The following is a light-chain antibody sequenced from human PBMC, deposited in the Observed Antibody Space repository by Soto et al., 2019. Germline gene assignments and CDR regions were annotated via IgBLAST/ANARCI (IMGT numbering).Light chain of an antibody. CDR2: EGV. CDR1: SSDIGSYNL. CDR3: SSYAGSVL. V-gene: IGLV2-23*01. J-gene: IGLJ2*01. Sequence: QSVLTQPASVSGSPGQTITISCTGTSSDIGSYNLVSWYQQHPGKAPKLMIYEGVKRPSGVSNRFFGSKSGNTASLTISGLQAEDEADYYCSSYAGSVLFGGGTKVTVL.